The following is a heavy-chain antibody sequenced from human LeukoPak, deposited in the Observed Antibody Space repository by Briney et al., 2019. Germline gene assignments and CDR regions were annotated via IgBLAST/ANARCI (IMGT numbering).Heavy chain of an antibody. CDR1: GFTFSSYA. CDR3: AREKYAPYHSSGFGAFDI. CDR2: ISGSGGST. V-gene: IGHV3-23*01. D-gene: IGHD3-22*01. Sequence: PGGSLRLSCAASGFTFSSYAMSWVRQAPGKGLEWVSAISGSGGSTYYADSVKGRFTISRDNAKNSLYLQMNSLRAEDTAVYYCAREKYAPYHSSGFGAFDIWGQGTMVTVSS. J-gene: IGHJ3*02.